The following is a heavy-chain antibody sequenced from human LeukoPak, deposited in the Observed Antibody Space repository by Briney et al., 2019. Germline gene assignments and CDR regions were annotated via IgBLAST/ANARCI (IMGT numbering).Heavy chain of an antibody. J-gene: IGHJ4*02. V-gene: IGHV3-23*01. D-gene: IGHD3-9*01. CDR2: ISGSGGST. CDR3: AKPYYDILTGYNNY. Sequence: GGSLRLSCAASGFTFSSYAMSWVRQAPGKGLEWVSAISGSGGSTYYADSVKGRFTISRDDSKNTLYLQMNSLRAEDTAVCYCAKPYYDILTGYNNYWGQGTLVTVSS. CDR1: GFTFSSYA.